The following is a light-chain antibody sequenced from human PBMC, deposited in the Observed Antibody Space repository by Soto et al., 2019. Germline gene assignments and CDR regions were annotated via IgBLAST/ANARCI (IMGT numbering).Light chain of an antibody. Sequence: SYELTQPPSVSVAPGKTARITCGGNNIGSKSVHWYQQKPGQAPVLVIYYDSDRPSGIPERFSGSNSGNTATLTIRRVEAGDEAAYYCQVWDSSSDPPYVFGTGTKVTVL. CDR2: YDS. CDR1: NIGSKS. V-gene: IGLV3-21*04. CDR3: QVWDSSSDPPYV. J-gene: IGLJ1*01.